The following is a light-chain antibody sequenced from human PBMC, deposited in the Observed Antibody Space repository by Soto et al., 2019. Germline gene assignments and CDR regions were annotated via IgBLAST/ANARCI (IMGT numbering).Light chain of an antibody. V-gene: IGLV2-14*03. CDR2: DVS. Sequence: QSALTQPASVSGSPGQSITISCTGTSSDVGSYNYVSWYQHHPGKAPKLMIYDVSNRPSGVSNRFSGSKSGNTASLSISGLQPEVEADYYCSSYRTSNTRQIVCGTGTKVTVL. CDR1: SSDVGSYNY. J-gene: IGLJ1*01. CDR3: SSYRTSNTRQIV.